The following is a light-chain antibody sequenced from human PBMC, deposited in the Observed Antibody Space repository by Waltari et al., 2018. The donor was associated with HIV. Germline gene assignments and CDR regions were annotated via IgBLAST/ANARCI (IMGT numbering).Light chain of an antibody. Sequence: DIQLTQSPSFLSAAVGDRVTITCRANVAIRDYLVWYQQKPGTAPKLLIYGASTLQRGVPSRFSGSGSGTDFILTINSLQPEDFGTYYCQQSETYPITFGQGTRLEIK. J-gene: IGKJ5*01. CDR3: QQSETYPIT. CDR1: VAIRDY. V-gene: IGKV1-9*01. CDR2: GAS.